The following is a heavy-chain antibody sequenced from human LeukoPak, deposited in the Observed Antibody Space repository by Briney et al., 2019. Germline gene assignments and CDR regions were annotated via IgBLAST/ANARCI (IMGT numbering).Heavy chain of an antibody. Sequence: SLXXXCXASGFTFSSYAMSWVRQAPGKGLEWVSAISGSGGSTYYAGSVKGRFTISRDNSKNTLYLQMNSLRAEDTAVYYCAKDYYGSGIYDAFDIWGQGTMVTVSS. CDR2: ISGSGGST. J-gene: IGHJ3*02. D-gene: IGHD3-10*01. CDR3: AKDYYGSGIYDAFDI. V-gene: IGHV3-23*01. CDR1: GFTFSSYA.